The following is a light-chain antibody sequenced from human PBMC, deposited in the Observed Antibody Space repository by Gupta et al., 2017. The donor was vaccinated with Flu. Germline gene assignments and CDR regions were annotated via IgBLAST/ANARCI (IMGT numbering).Light chain of an antibody. CDR2: WSS. CDR1: QSVRHLSNNNNY. Sequence: DIVITQSSDFLAVSLGERAIINCKASQSVRHLSNNNNYLAWYQQKSGLPPKLLIYWSSIRASGVPDRFSGSGSGTDFTLTINNLQAEDVAIYYCQQYCSTPNNFGQGTKLEIK. J-gene: IGKJ2*01. V-gene: IGKV4-1*01. CDR3: QQYCSTPNN.